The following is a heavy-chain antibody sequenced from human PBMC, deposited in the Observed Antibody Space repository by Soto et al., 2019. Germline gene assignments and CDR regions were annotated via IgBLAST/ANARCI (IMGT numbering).Heavy chain of an antibody. CDR2: INHSGST. J-gene: IGHJ6*03. D-gene: IGHD6-13*01. CDR3: ARGYKAAAGTGPYYYYYMDV. CDR1: GGSFSGYY. V-gene: IGHV4-34*01. Sequence: SETLSLTCAVYGGSFSGYYWSWIRQPPGKGLEWIGEINHSGSTNYNPSLKSRVTISVDTSKNQFSLKLNSVTAADTAVYYCARGYKAAAGTGPYYYYYMDVWGKGTTVTVSS.